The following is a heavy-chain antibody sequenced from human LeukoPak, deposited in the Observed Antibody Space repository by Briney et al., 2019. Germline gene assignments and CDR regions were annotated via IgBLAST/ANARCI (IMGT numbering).Heavy chain of an antibody. V-gene: IGHV3-48*01. CDR3: ARDAKYYDFWSGYYNPGDY. J-gene: IGHJ4*02. CDR1: GFTFSSYS. D-gene: IGHD3-3*01. Sequence: GGSLRLSCAASGFTFSSYSMNWVRQAPGKGLEWVSYISSSSSTIYYADSVKGRFTISRDNAKNSLYLQMNSLRAEDTAVYYCARDAKYYDFWSGYYNPGDYWGQGTLVTVSS. CDR2: ISSSSSTI.